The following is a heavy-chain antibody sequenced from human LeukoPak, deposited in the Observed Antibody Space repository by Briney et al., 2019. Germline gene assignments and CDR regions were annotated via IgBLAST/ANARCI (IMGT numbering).Heavy chain of an antibody. CDR2: IYYSGSA. CDR3: ASASRPPYYYGTDV. J-gene: IGHJ6*02. V-gene: IGHV4-59*01. Sequence: PSETLSLTCTVSGGSISSYYWSWIRQPPGKGLEWIGYIYYSGSANSNPSLRSRVTISVDMSKNQFSLKLSSVTAADTAVYYCASASRPPYYYGTDVWGQGTTVTVSS. CDR1: GGSISSYY.